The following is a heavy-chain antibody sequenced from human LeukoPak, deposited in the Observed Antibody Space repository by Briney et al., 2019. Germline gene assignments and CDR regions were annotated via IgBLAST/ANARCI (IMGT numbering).Heavy chain of an antibody. CDR1: VYIFTSYY. J-gene: IGHJ4*02. Sequence: ASVKVSCKASVYIFTSYYMHWVRQPPGQGREWMGVINPSGGSKRYPQKFQGRVTMTRDTSTSAVYVALRGERYRDTAVFLCLRDRNPDRSDDYVWGTSPQAGDWGQGTLVTVSS. D-gene: IGHD3-16*01. CDR2: INPSGGSK. V-gene: IGHV1-46*01. CDR3: LRDRNPDRSDDYVWGTSPQAGD.